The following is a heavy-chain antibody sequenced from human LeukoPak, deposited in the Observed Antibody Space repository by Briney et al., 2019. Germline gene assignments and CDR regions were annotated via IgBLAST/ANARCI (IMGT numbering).Heavy chain of an antibody. CDR2: IWYDGSNK. V-gene: IGHV3-33*01. J-gene: IGHJ5*02. CDR3: ARSKGIAAAISNWFDP. D-gene: IGHD6-13*01. Sequence: GGSLRLSCAASGFTFSIYGMHWVRQAPDKGLEWVAVIWYDGSNKYYADSVKGRFTISRDNSKNTLYLQMNSLRAEDTAVYYCARSKGIAAAISNWFDPWGQGTLVTVSS. CDR1: GFTFSIYG.